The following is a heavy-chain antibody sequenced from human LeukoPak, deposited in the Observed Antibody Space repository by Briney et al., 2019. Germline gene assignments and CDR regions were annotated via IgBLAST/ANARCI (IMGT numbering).Heavy chain of an antibody. V-gene: IGHV3-33*01. Sequence: GGSLRLSCAASGFTFSSYGMDWVREAPGKGLEGVAVIWYDGSNEYYADSVKGRFTISRDNSQNTLYLQMNSLRAEDTAVYYCARDVGIRLWFRDYYGLDVWGQGTTVTVSS. J-gene: IGHJ6*02. CDR2: IWYDGSNE. CDR3: ARDVGIRLWFRDYYGLDV. D-gene: IGHD5-18*01. CDR1: GFTFSSYG.